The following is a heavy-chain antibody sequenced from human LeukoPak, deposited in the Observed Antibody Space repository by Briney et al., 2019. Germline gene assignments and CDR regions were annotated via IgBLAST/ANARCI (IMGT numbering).Heavy chain of an antibody. V-gene: IGHV3-23*01. CDR3: ATANYYDSRGYDPVDY. J-gene: IGHJ4*02. Sequence: PGGSLRLSCAASGFTFSSHATSWVRQAPGKGLEWVSGISGSGGSTYYADSVKGRFTISRDNSKNTLYLQMNSLRAEDTAVYYCATANYYDSRGYDPVDYWGQGTLVTVSS. D-gene: IGHD3-22*01. CDR1: GFTFSSHA. CDR2: ISGSGGST.